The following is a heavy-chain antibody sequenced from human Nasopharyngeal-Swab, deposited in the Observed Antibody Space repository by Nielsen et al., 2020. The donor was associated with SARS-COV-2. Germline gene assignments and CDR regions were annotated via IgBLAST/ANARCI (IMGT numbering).Heavy chain of an antibody. Sequence: GESLKISCAASGFTFSSYTMNWVRQAPGKGLVWVASTNAAGTYAHYADSVKGRFTISRENAKNSLYLQMNSLGAEDTAVYYCLRDDSRDVWGQGTMVTVSS. CDR3: LRDDSRDV. CDR2: TNAAGTYA. CDR1: GFTFSSYT. D-gene: IGHD3-22*01. J-gene: IGHJ3*01. V-gene: IGHV3-21*01.